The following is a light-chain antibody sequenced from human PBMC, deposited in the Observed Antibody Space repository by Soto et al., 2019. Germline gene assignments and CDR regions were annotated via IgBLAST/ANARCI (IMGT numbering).Light chain of an antibody. CDR2: DTS. CDR3: QQYNNWPPWT. CDR1: QTVSSK. Sequence: EIVLTQSPATLSSSPGERATLSCRASQTVSSKLAWYQHKPVQAPRLLIYDTSNRATGIPARFSGSGSGTDFTLTISSLQSEDFAVYYCQQYNNWPPWTFGQGTKVDIK. J-gene: IGKJ1*01. V-gene: IGKV3-11*01.